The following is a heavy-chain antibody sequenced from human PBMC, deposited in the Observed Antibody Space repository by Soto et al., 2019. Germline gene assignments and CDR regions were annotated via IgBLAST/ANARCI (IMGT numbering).Heavy chain of an antibody. D-gene: IGHD3-22*01. CDR3: ARAGYYYDSSGSLIYAFDI. V-gene: IGHV4-59*01. CDR2: IYYSGST. CDR1: GGSISSYY. J-gene: IGHJ3*02. Sequence: SETLSLTCTVSGGSISSYYWSWIRQPPGKGLEWIGYIYYSGSTNYNPSLKSRVTISVDTSKNQFSLKLSSVTAADTAVYYCARAGYYYDSSGSLIYAFDIWGQGTMVTVSS.